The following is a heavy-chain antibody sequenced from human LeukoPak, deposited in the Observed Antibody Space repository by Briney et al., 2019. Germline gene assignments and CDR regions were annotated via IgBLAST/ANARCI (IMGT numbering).Heavy chain of an antibody. CDR3: ARGTLGAWGW. CDR1: GFTFSSYD. D-gene: IGHD6-19*01. J-gene: IGHJ4*02. Sequence: PGGSLRLSCAASGFTFSSYDMNGVRQAPGKGLEWVSSISSSSNYIHYADSVKGRFTISRDNAKNSLYLQMNSLRAEDTAVYFCARGTLGAWGWWGQGTLVTVSS. CDR2: ISSSSNYI. V-gene: IGHV3-21*01.